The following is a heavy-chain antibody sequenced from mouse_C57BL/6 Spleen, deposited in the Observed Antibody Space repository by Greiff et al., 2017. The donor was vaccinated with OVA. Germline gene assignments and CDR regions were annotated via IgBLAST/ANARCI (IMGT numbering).Heavy chain of an antibody. J-gene: IGHJ1*03. Sequence: QVQLQQPGAELVKPGASVKLSCKASGYTFTSYWMQWVKQRPGQGLEWIGEIDPSDSYTNYNQQFKGKATLTVDTSSSTAYMQLSSLTSDDSAVYYCARSDGYYWYFDVWGTGTTVTVSS. V-gene: IGHV1-50*01. CDR3: ARSDGYYWYFDV. CDR2: IDPSDSYT. CDR1: GYTFTSYW. D-gene: IGHD2-3*01.